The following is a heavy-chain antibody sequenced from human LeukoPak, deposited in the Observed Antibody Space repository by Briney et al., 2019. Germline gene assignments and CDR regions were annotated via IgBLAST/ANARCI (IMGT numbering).Heavy chain of an antibody. D-gene: IGHD3-10*01. CDR1: GGSISSGDYY. V-gene: IGHV4-30-4*01. CDR3: ARAPRITMVRGVHYYFDY. J-gene: IGHJ4*02. Sequence: PSQTLSLTCTVSGGSISSGDYYWSWIRQPPGKGLEWIGYIYYSGSTYYNPSLKSRVTISVDTSKNQFSLKLSSVTAADTAVYYCARAPRITMVRGVHYYFDYWGQGTLVTVSS. CDR2: IYYSGST.